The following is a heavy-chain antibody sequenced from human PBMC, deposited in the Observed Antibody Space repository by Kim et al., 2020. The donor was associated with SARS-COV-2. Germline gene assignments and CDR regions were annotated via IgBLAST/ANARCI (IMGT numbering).Heavy chain of an antibody. V-gene: IGHV4-39*01. Sequence: SETLSLTCTVSGGSISSSSYYWGWIRQPPGKGLEWIGSIYYSGSTYYNPSLKSRVTISVDTSKNQFSLKLSSVTAADTAVYYCARQDSSSWFNQAGYYYYGMDVWGQGTTVTVSS. D-gene: IGHD6-13*01. CDR2: IYYSGST. CDR3: ARQDSSSWFNQAGYYYYGMDV. CDR1: GGSISSSSYY. J-gene: IGHJ6*02.